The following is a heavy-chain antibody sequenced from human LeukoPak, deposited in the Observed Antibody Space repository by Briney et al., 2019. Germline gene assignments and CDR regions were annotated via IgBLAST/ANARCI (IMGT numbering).Heavy chain of an antibody. CDR2: IYYSGST. V-gene: IGHV4-59*08. Sequence: SETLSLTCTVSGGSISSYYWTWIRQPPGKGLEWIGYIYYSGSTNYNPSLKSRVTISVDTSKNQFSLKLSSVTAADTAVYYCARLGTHYDCVWGTGYYFDYSGQGTLVTVSS. CDR3: ARLGTHYDCVWGTGYYFDY. J-gene: IGHJ4*02. D-gene: IGHD3-16*01. CDR1: GGSISSYY.